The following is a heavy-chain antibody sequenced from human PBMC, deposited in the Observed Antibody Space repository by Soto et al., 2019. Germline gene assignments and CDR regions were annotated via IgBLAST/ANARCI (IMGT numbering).Heavy chain of an antibody. V-gene: IGHV5-51*01. Sequence: GESLKLSCNGSGYNFAGYWIAWVRQMPGKGLELMGIIYPSDSDTRYRPSFQGQVTISANKSISSAYLQWSSLRASDTAMYYCARGGVSTRTFDYWGQGTPVTVSS. CDR2: IYPSDSDT. CDR1: GYNFAGYW. CDR3: ARGGVSTRTFDY. D-gene: IGHD3-3*01. J-gene: IGHJ4*02.